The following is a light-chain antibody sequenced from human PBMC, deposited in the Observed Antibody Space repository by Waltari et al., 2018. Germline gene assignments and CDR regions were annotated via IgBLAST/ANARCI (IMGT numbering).Light chain of an antibody. J-gene: IGKJ2*01. CDR3: QQSYSTPYT. CDR2: KAF. Sequence: DIQMTQSPSSLSASVGDTVTITCRASQSISSWLDWYQQKPGKAPKLLIYKAFSLQSGVPSRFSGSGSGTEFTLTIRSLQPEDFATYSCQQSYSTPYTFGQGTKLGI. V-gene: IGKV1-39*01. CDR1: QSISSW.